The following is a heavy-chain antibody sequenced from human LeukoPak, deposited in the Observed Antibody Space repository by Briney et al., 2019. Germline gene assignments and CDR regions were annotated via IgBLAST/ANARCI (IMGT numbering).Heavy chain of an antibody. J-gene: IGHJ4*02. D-gene: IGHD5-18*01. V-gene: IGHV3-21*01. CDR3: ARGFPIYSYGYFV. CDR1: GFTFSSYS. CDR2: ISSSSSYI. Sequence: PGGSLRLSCAASGFTFSSYSMNWVRQAPGKGLEWVSSISSSSSYIYYADSVKGRFTISRDNAKNSLYLQMNSLRAEDTAVYYCARGFPIYSYGYFVWGQGTLVTVSS.